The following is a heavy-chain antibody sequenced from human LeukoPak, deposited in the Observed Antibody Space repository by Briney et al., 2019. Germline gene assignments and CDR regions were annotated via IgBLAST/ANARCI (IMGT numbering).Heavy chain of an antibody. CDR1: GFIFSSYG. D-gene: IGHD3-9*01. CDR3: ARDHSNYDILTGSMGYYGMDV. CDR2: IWYDGSDK. Sequence: QPGRSLRLSCAASGFIFSSYGFHWVRQAPGKGLEWVAVIWYDGSDKYYADSVKGRFTVSRDSSKNTLYLQMNSLRAGDTAVYYCARDHSNYDILTGSMGYYGMDVWGQGTTVTVSS. V-gene: IGHV3-33*08. J-gene: IGHJ6*02.